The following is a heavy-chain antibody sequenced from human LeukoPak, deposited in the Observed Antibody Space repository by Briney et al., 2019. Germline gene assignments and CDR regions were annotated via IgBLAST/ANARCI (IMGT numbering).Heavy chain of an antibody. CDR3: ARTAYGWLQANFDY. CDR1: GFTFSSYW. V-gene: IGHV3-7*01. CDR2: IKQDGSEK. Sequence: PGGSLRLSCAASGFTFSSYWMSWVRQAPGKGLEWVANIKQDGSEKYYVDSVKGRSTISRDNAKNSLYLQMNSLRAEDTAVYYCARTAYGWLQANFDYWGQGTLVTVSS. J-gene: IGHJ4*02. D-gene: IGHD5-24*01.